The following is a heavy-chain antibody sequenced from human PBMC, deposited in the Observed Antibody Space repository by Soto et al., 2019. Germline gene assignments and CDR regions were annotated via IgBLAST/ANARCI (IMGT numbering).Heavy chain of an antibody. D-gene: IGHD2-8*01. CDR3: ARDVPGCTNGVCYTSGFDP. CDR1: GGSISSYY. V-gene: IGHV4-59*01. CDR2: IYYSGST. J-gene: IGHJ5*02. Sequence: SETLSLTCTVSGGSISSYYWSWIRQPPGKGLEWIGYIYYSGSTNYNPSLKSRVTISVDTSKNQFSLKLSSLRSEDTAVYYCARDVPGCTNGVCYTSGFDPWGQGTLVTVSS.